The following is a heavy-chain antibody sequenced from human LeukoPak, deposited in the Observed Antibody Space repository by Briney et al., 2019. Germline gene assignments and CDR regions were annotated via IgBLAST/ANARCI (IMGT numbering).Heavy chain of an antibody. D-gene: IGHD6-13*01. CDR2: ISSSSSYI. J-gene: IGHJ6*03. CDR1: GFTFSSYS. CDR3: AKGVFSSSWYGDNYYYYMDV. Sequence: GGSLRLSCAASGFTFSSYSMNWVRQAPGKGLEWVSSISSSSSYIYYADSVKGRFTISRDNSKNTLYLQMNSLRAEDTAVYYCAKGVFSSSWYGDNYYYYMDVWGKGTTVTVSS. V-gene: IGHV3-21*04.